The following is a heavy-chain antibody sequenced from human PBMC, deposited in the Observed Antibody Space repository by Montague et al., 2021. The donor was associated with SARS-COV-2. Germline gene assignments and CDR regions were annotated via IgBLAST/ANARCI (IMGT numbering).Heavy chain of an antibody. D-gene: IGHD2-21*01. Sequence: SETLSLTCTVSGGSIMTSSFFWGWIHQPPGKGLDWIGSIHYSGSTFYNPSLRSRVTISEDTSKNQFSLELSSVTAADTAVYYCAMRGGARNDFDIWGQGTMVIVSS. CDR1: GGSIMTSSFF. CDR3: AMRGGARNDFDI. J-gene: IGHJ3*02. CDR2: IHYSGST. V-gene: IGHV4-39*01.